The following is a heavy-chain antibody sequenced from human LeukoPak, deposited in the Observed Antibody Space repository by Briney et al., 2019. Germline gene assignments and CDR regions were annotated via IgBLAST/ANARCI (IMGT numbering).Heavy chain of an antibody. CDR1: GGSFSGYY. J-gene: IGHJ5*02. V-gene: IGHV4-34*01. Sequence: SETLSFTGAVYGGSFSGYYWSWIPQPPGKGLEWIGEINHSGSTNYNPSLKSRVTISVDTSKNQFSLKLSSVTAADTAVYYCARGLGRSSSGRGWFDPWGQGTLVTVSS. CDR2: INHSGST. CDR3: ARGLGRSSSGRGWFDP. D-gene: IGHD6-13*01.